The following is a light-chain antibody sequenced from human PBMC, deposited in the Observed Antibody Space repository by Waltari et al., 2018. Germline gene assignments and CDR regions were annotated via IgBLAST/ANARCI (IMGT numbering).Light chain of an antibody. CDR1: PSVSSSY. Sequence: EIVLTQSPGTLSLSPGEIATLSCRASPSVSSSYLAWYQQKPGQAPRLLIYVTSSSASSMPERFIGSVSGTDFNLTISRLEPEAFAVYYCQKYGSSLGTFGQGTKVEI. J-gene: IGKJ1*01. CDR2: VTS. CDR3: QKYGSSLGT. V-gene: IGKV3-20*01.